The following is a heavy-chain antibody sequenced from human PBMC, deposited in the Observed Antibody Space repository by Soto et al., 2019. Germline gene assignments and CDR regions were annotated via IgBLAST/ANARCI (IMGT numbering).Heavy chain of an antibody. CDR3: AREQGDSYFDY. CDR2: IHYSGST. J-gene: IGHJ4*02. Sequence: QVQLQESGPGLVKPSPTLSLTCTVSGGSISSGGYYWSWIRQHPGKGLEWIGYIHYSGSTYYNPSLNSQVTIAVGTSKNQFSLKLSSVTAADTAVYYCAREQGDSYFDYWGQGTLVTVSS. V-gene: IGHV4-31*01. D-gene: IGHD2-21*02. CDR1: GGSISSGGYY.